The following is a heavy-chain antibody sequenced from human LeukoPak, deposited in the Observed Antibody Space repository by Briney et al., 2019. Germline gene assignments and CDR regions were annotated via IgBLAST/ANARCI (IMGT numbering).Heavy chain of an antibody. D-gene: IGHD4-23*01. CDR1: GGSISSYF. V-gene: IGHV4-59*12. CDR2: ISYSGRT. J-gene: IGHJ4*02. Sequence: SETLSLTCTVSGGSISSYFWSWIRQPPGKGLEWTGYISYSGRTNYNPSLKSRVTISVDKSKNQFSLRLTSVTAADTAVYYCARNGGNSDVDDWGQGTLVTVSS. CDR3: ARNGGNSDVDD.